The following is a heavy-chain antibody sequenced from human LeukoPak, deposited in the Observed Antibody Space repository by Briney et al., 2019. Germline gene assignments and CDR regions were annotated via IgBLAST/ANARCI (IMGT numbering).Heavy chain of an antibody. CDR1: GFTFDDYA. D-gene: IGHD2-21*01. J-gene: IGHJ4*02. CDR3: ARPRGCGTSRCNNFDY. V-gene: IGHV3-9*01. CDR2: ISWSSGSI. Sequence: PGRSLRLSCAASGFTFDDYAMHWVRQGPGKGLEWVSGISWSSGSIGYADSVKGRFTISRDNAKNSLYLQMNRLRAEDTAVYYCARPRGCGTSRCNNFDYWGQGTLVTVSS.